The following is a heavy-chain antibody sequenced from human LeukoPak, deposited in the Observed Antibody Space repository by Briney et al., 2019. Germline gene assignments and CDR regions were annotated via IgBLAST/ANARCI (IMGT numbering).Heavy chain of an antibody. D-gene: IGHD4-23*01. CDR3: ARGHYGGNRYFDI. CDR1: GYTFRSYE. Sequence: GASVKVSCKASGYTFRSYEINWVRQAPGQGLEWVGWIHPNSGKTGYAQKFQGRVTMTRDTSTETAFMELSSLKFDDTAIFYCARGHYGGNRYFDIWGQGPLGTVSS. V-gene: IGHV1-8*01. CDR2: IHPNSGKT. J-gene: IGHJ4*02.